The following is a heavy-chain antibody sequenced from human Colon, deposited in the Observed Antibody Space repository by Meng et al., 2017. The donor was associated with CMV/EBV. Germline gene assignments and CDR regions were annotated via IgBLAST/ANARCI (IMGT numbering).Heavy chain of an antibody. CDR2: ISSSSSYI. CDR3: ARERGGYGSYSYYYYGMDV. V-gene: IGHV3-21*01. Sequence: GESLKISCAASGFTFSSYSMNWVRQAPGKGLEWVSSISSSSSYIYYADLVKGQFTISRDNAKNSLYLQMNSLRAEDTAVYYCARERGGYGSYSYYYYGMDVWGQGTTVTVSS. J-gene: IGHJ6*02. CDR1: GFTFSSYS. D-gene: IGHD1-26*01.